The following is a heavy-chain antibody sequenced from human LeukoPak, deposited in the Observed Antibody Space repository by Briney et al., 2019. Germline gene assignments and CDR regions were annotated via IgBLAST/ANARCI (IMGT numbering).Heavy chain of an antibody. D-gene: IGHD3-3*01. J-gene: IGHJ3*02. CDR2: INTSGST. V-gene: IGHV4-4*07. CDR3: ARSYDFWSGYRPDAFDI. CDR1: GGSISSYY. Sequence: SETLSLTCTVSGGSISSYYWSWIRQPAGKGLEWIGRINTSGSTNYNPSLKSRVTISVDTSKNQFSLKLSSVTAADTAVYYCARSYDFWSGYRPDAFDIWGQGTMVTVSS.